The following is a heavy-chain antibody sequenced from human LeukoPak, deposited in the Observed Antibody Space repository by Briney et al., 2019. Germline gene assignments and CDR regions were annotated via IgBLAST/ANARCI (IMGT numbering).Heavy chain of an antibody. J-gene: IGHJ4*02. CDR1: GDNVSSNSAA. CDR3: ATGVNYAFGY. V-gene: IGHV6-1*01. D-gene: IGHD3-16*01. CDR2: TYYRAKWYN. Sequence: SQTLSLTCAISGDNVSSNSAAWNWIRQSPSRALEWLGRTYYRAKWYNEYAASVISRISINADTSKSQISLQLNSVTPEDTAVYYCATGVNYAFGYWGQGALVTVSS.